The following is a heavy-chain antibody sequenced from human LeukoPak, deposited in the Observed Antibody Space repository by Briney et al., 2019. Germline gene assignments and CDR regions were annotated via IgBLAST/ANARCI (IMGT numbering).Heavy chain of an antibody. Sequence: QLQESGSGLVKPSQTLPLTCAVSGGSISSGGYSWSWIRQPPGKGLEWIGYIYHSGSTYYNPSLKSRVTISVDRSKNQFSLKLSSVTAADTAVYYCARGTTVIFDYWGQGTLVTVSS. CDR1: GGSISSGGYS. J-gene: IGHJ4*02. D-gene: IGHD4-17*01. CDR2: IYHSGST. CDR3: ARGTTVIFDY. V-gene: IGHV4-30-2*01.